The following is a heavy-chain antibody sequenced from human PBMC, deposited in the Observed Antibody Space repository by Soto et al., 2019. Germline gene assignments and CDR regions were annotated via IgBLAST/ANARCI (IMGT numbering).Heavy chain of an antibody. CDR3: VKGGRTTVTEFDF. Sequence: GGSLRLSCSASGFTFNLHSMHWVRQAPGKGLEYVSSIKANGDGTYYAKSVKGRFIISRDNDKRTLYLQMTSLRTDDAAVYYCVKGGRTTVTEFDFWGQGTLVTVSS. J-gene: IGHJ4*02. V-gene: IGHV3-64D*06. CDR2: IKANGDGT. D-gene: IGHD4-4*01. CDR1: GFTFNLHS.